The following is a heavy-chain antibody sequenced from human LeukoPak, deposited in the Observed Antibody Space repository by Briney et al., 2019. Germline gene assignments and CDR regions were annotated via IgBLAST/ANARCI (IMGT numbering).Heavy chain of an antibody. CDR1: GYTFANHY. Sequence: ASVKVSCKASGYTFANHYIHWVRQAPGQGLDWMGMINSSGGSTTYAQKLQGRVTMTRDTSTSTVYMELSRLRSEDTAVYYCARETLKYLDSWGQGTLVTVSS. CDR3: ARETLKYLDS. J-gene: IGHJ4*02. CDR2: INSSGGST. V-gene: IGHV1-46*01.